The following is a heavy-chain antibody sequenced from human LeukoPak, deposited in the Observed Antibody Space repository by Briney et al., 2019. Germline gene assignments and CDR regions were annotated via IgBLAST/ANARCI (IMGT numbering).Heavy chain of an antibody. J-gene: IGHJ4*02. V-gene: IGHV3-74*01. CDR1: GFTFSSYW. D-gene: IGHD5-12*01. CDR2: INTDGSST. Sequence: GGSLRLSCAASGFTFSSYWMHWVRQAPGKGLVWVSRINTDGSSTSYADSVKGRFTISRDNAKNTLYLQMNSLRAEDTAVYYCARGDSGYDPTDYWGQGTLVTVSS. CDR3: ARGDSGYDPTDY.